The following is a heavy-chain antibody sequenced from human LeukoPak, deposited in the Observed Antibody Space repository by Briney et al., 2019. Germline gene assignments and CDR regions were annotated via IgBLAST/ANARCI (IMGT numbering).Heavy chain of an antibody. CDR3: AKSARPLTGPPNYMDV. J-gene: IGHJ6*03. CDR1: GFTFSNYA. Sequence: PGGSLRLSCEASGFTFSNYAMSWVRQAPGKGLEWVSAISGSGGSTYYADSVKGRFTISRDNSKNTLYLQMNSLRAEDTAVYYCAKSARPLTGPPNYMDVWGKGTTVTVSS. V-gene: IGHV3-23*01. D-gene: IGHD3-9*01. CDR2: ISGSGGST.